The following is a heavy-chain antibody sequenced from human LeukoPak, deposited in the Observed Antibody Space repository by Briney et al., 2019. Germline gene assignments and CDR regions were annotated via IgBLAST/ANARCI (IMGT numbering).Heavy chain of an antibody. J-gene: IGHJ4*02. Sequence: SETLSLTCTVSGGSIDSYYWSWIRQPPGKGLEWIGYIYYTGSTEYHPSLKSRVTISLDTSKNQLSLKLTSVTAADTAVYYCARVYQSAEYYFDYWGQGNLVSVSS. CDR3: ARVYQSAEYYFDY. V-gene: IGHV4-59*01. CDR1: GGSIDSYY. D-gene: IGHD2-2*01. CDR2: IYYTGST.